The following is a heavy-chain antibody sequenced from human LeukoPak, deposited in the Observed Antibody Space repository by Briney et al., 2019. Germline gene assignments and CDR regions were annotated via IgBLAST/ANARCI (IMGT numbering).Heavy chain of an antibody. CDR1: GGSISSGGYY. CDR2: VYYSGST. Sequence: SETLSLTRTVSGGSISSGGYYWSWIRQPPGKGLEWIGYVYYSGSTNYNPSLKSRVTISLDTSKNQFSLKLSSVTAADTAVYYCARHWYSSGWVFDYWGQGTLVTVSS. D-gene: IGHD6-19*01. CDR3: ARHWYSSGWVFDY. J-gene: IGHJ4*02. V-gene: IGHV4-61*08.